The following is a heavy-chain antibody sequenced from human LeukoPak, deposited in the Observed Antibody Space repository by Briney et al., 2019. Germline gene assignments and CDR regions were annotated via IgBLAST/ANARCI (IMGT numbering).Heavy chain of an antibody. J-gene: IGHJ4*02. V-gene: IGHV3-53*01. Sequence: GGSLRLSCAASGFTVSSNYMSWVRQAPGKGLEWVSVIYSGGSTYYADSVKGRFTISRDNAKNSLYLQMNSLRAEDTAVYYCARDPSDPYYFDYWGQGTLVTVSS. CDR1: GFTVSSNY. CDR2: IYSGGST. CDR3: ARDPSDPYYFDY.